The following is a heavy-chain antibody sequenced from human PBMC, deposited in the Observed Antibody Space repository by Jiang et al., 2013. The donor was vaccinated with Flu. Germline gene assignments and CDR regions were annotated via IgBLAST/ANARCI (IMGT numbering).Heavy chain of an antibody. CDR1: GYTFTGYF. Sequence: GAEVKKPGASVKVSCKASGYTFTGYFIHWVRQAPGQGLEWMGWINPNTGGTNYAQNFQGWVTMTTDTSIRTAYMELSRLRSDDTAVYYCARDGNFDGSGNPYYYLGMDVWGQGSTVTVSS. V-gene: IGHV1-2*04. CDR3: ARDGNFDGSGNPYYYLGMDV. D-gene: IGHD5-24*01. J-gene: IGHJ6*02. CDR2: INPNTGGT.